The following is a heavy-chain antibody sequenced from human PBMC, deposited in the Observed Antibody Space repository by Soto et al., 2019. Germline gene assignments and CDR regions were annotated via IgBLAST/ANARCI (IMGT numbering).Heavy chain of an antibody. V-gene: IGHV3-21*01. Sequence: GGSLRLSCAASGFTFSSYSMNWVRQAPGKGLEWVSSISSSSSYIYYADSVKGRFTISRDNAKNSLYLQMNSLRAEDTAVYYCARDRGGGYDSADYWGQGTLVTVSS. CDR3: ARDRGGGYDSADY. CDR1: GFTFSSYS. J-gene: IGHJ4*02. CDR2: ISSSSSYI. D-gene: IGHD5-12*01.